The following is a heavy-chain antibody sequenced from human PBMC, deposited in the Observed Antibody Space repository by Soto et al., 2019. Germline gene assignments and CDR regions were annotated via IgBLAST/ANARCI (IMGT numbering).Heavy chain of an antibody. J-gene: IGHJ5*02. CDR2: INVYNGNT. D-gene: IGHD3-10*01. V-gene: IGHV1-18*01. Sequence: GASVKVSCKASGYTFTTYGISWVRQAPGQGLEWMGWINVYNGNTKYAQKLQGRVTMTTDTSTSTAYMELRSLISDDTAVYYCASGVGSGIYYNQYNWFDPWGQGTLVTVSS. CDR1: GYTFTTYG. CDR3: ASGVGSGIYYNQYNWFDP.